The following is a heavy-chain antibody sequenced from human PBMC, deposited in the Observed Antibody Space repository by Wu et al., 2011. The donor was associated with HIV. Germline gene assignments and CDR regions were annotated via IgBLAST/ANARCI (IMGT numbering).Heavy chain of an antibody. V-gene: IGHV1-46*01. CDR3: AREVGRGVNDVSGMDV. D-gene: IGHD3-16*01. CDR1: GYTFTNYF. CDR2: INPSDGNT. J-gene: IGHJ6*02. Sequence: QVQLVQSGAEVKKPGASVKVSCKASGYTFTNYFVHWVRQAPGQGLECMGYINPSDGNTASTQNFQGRVAMTRDTSTRTVYMELRGLRPEDTAIYYCAREVGRGVNDVSGMDVWGQGTTITVSS.